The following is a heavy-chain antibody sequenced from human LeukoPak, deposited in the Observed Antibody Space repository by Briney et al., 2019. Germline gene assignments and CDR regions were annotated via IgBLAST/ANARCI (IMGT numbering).Heavy chain of an antibody. D-gene: IGHD2-2*01. J-gene: IGHJ6*02. Sequence: GRSLRLSCAASGFTFSSYAMHWVRQAPGKGLEWVAVISYDGSNKYYADSVKGRFTISRDNSKYTLYLQMNSLRAEDTAVYYCARDVIVVVPAAKYYYYYGMDVWGQGTTVTVSS. V-gene: IGHV3-30-3*01. CDR2: ISYDGSNK. CDR3: ARDVIVVVPAAKYYYYYGMDV. CDR1: GFTFSSYA.